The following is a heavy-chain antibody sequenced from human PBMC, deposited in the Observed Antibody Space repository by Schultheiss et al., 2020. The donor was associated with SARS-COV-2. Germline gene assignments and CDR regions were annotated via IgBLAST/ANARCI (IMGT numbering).Heavy chain of an antibody. D-gene: IGHD5-18*01. CDR2: INPNSGGT. CDR3: ARDGGGYSWNWFDP. V-gene: IGHV1-2*02. Sequence: ASVKVSCKASGYTFTGYYMHWVRQAPGQGLEWMGWINPNSGGTNYAQKFQGRVTMTRETSISTAYMELRRLRSDDTAVYYCARDGGGYSWNWFDPWGQGTLVTVSS. CDR1: GYTFTGYY. J-gene: IGHJ5*02.